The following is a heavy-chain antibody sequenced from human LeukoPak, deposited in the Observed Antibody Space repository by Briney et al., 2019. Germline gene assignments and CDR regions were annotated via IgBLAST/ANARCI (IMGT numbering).Heavy chain of an antibody. J-gene: IGHJ3*02. D-gene: IGHD2-21*02. CDR3: AKEISYCGGDCYSGPYDAFGI. CDR2: ISGSGGST. V-gene: IGHV3-23*01. CDR1: GFTFRSYA. Sequence: GWSLRLSCAASGFTFRSYAMSWFRQAPGKGLEWLSAISGSGGSTYYADSVKGRFTISRDNSKNTLCLQMNSLRAEDTAVYYCAKEISYCGGDCYSGPYDAFGIWGQGTMVTVSS.